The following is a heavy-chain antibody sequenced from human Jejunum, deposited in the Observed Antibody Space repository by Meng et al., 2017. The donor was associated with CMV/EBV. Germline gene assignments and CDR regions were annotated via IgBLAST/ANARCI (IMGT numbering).Heavy chain of an antibody. CDR3: VREGVLIGFDL. J-gene: IGHJ4*02. CDR1: GYIFHQFL. Sequence: KASGYIFHQFLVPWVPPAPGQVLELIGIIHPNLDLANYAHHLRDRLTLTQDTSTNTVYLELRSLGSEDTALYYCVREGVLIGFDLWGQGSLGTVSS. V-gene: IGHV1-46*04. CDR2: IHPNLDLA. D-gene: IGHD3-10*01.